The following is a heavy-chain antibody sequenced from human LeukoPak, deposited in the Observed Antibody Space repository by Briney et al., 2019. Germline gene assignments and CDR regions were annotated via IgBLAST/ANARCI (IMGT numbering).Heavy chain of an antibody. D-gene: IGHD3-10*01. J-gene: IGHJ5*02. CDR3: AREDYGSGSYSENWFDP. V-gene: IGHV1-18*01. Sequence: ASVKVSCKASGYTFTSYGISWVRQAPGQGLEWMGWISAYNGNTNYAQKLQGRVTMTTDTSTSTPYMELRSLRSDDTAVYYCAREDYGSGSYSENWFDPWGQGTLVTVSS. CDR2: ISAYNGNT. CDR1: GYTFTSYG.